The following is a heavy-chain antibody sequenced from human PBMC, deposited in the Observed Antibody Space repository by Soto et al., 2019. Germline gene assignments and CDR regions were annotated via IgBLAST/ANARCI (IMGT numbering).Heavy chain of an antibody. CDR1: GGSISSGGYY. V-gene: IGHV4-31*03. D-gene: IGHD3-22*01. CDR2: IYYSGST. Sequence: TLSLTCTVSGGSISSGGYYWSWIRQHPGKGLEWIGYIYYSGSTYYNPSLKSRVTISVDTSKNQFSLKLSSVTAADTAVYSCARADYYDSSGYHNWFDPWGQGTLVTVSS. J-gene: IGHJ5*02. CDR3: ARADYYDSSGYHNWFDP.